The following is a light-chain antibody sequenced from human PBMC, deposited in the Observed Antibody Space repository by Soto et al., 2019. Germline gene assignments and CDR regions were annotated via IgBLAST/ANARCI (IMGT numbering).Light chain of an antibody. J-gene: IGKJ5*01. Sequence: EIQMTQSPSTLSASVGDRVTITCRASQSLSSWLAWYQQKPGKAPKLLIYKASSLESGVPSRFSGSGSGTEFTLTISSLQPDDFATYYCQQYNSYPITFGQGTRLEIK. CDR2: KAS. CDR1: QSLSSW. CDR3: QQYNSYPIT. V-gene: IGKV1-5*03.